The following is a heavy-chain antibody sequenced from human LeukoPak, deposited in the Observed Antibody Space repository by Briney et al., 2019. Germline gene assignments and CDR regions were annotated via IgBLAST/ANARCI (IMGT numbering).Heavy chain of an antibody. CDR2: ISSSSSYI. CDR1: GFTFSSYS. Sequence: GSLRLSCAASGFTFSSYSMSWVRQAPGKGLEWVSSISSSSSYIYYADSVKGRFATSRDNAKNSLYLQMNSLRAEDTAVYYCARDLGYDSSGYYIYGFDIWGQGTMVTVSS. CDR3: ARDLGYDSSGYYIYGFDI. J-gene: IGHJ3*02. V-gene: IGHV3-21*01. D-gene: IGHD3-22*01.